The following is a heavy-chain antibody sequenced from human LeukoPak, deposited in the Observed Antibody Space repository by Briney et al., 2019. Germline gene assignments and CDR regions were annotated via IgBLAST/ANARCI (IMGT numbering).Heavy chain of an antibody. D-gene: IGHD6-19*01. CDR1: GGSISSGDYY. V-gene: IGHV3-7*03. Sequence: ETLSLTCTVSGGSISSGDYYWSWVRQAPGTGLEWVANIKQDGSDRNYVTSVRGRFTISRDNAESSLYLQMNSLRAEDTALYYCVRNLAVAGTCFDSWGQGTLVTVSS. CDR3: VRNLAVAGTCFDS. CDR2: IKQDGSDR. J-gene: IGHJ4*02.